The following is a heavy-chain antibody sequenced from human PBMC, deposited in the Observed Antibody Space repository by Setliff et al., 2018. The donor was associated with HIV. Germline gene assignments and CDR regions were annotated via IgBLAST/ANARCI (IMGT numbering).Heavy chain of an antibody. CDR2: IYYSGST. CDR3: ARDIQAAGTGWFDP. CDR1: GYSVSSGYY. Sequence: PSETLSLTCAVSGYSVSSGYYWGWIRQPPGKGLEWIGYIYYSGSTNYNPSLKSRVTISVDTSKNQFSLKLSSVTAADTAVYYCARDIQAAGTGWFDPWGQGTLVTVSS. D-gene: IGHD6-13*01. J-gene: IGHJ5*02. V-gene: IGHV4-38-2*02.